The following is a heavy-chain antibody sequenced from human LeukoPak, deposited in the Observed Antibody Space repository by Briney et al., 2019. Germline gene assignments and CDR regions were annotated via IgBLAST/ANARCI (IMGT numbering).Heavy chain of an antibody. Sequence: GESLKISCKGSGYSFTSYWIGWVRQMPGKGLEWMGIIYPGDSDTRYSPSLQGQVTISADKSISTAYLQWSSLKASDTAMFYCARYYGDYGNIQQPIDYWGQGTLVTVSS. J-gene: IGHJ4*02. CDR2: IYPGDSDT. V-gene: IGHV5-51*01. CDR1: GYSFTSYW. CDR3: ARYYGDYGNIQQPIDY. D-gene: IGHD4-17*01.